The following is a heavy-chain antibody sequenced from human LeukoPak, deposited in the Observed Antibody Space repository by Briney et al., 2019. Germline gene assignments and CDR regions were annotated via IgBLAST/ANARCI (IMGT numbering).Heavy chain of an antibody. J-gene: IGHJ3*02. CDR1: GGSISSGSYY. CDR3: TRVLRFSPDDAFDI. V-gene: IGHV4-61*02. D-gene: IGHD3-3*01. CDR2: IYTSGST. Sequence: SETLSLTCTGSGGSISSGSYYWSWIRQPAGKGLEWIGRIYTSGSTNYNPSLKSRVTISVDTSKNQFSLKLSSVTAADTAVYYCTRVLRFSPDDAFDISGQGTMVTVSS.